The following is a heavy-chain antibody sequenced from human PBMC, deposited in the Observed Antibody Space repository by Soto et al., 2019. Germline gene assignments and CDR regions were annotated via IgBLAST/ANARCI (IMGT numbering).Heavy chain of an antibody. CDR1: GYTFTSYG. CDR2: ISAYNGNT. D-gene: IGHD4-17*01. CDR3: ARDRRLTTVTTSGPGGY. V-gene: IGHV1-18*01. J-gene: IGHJ4*02. Sequence: QVPLVQSGAEVKKPGASVKVSCKASGYTFTSYGISWVRQAPGQGLEWMGWISAYNGNTNYAQKLQGRVTMTTDTSTSTAYMELRSLRSDDTAVYYCARDRRLTTVTTSGPGGYWGQGTLVTVSS.